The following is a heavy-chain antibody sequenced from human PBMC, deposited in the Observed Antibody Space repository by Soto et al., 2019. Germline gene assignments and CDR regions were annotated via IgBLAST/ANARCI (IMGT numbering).Heavy chain of an antibody. J-gene: IGHJ4*02. V-gene: IGHV1-3*01. D-gene: IGHD1-7*01. CDR3: ARGYHWNFFWDS. CDR2: INAGNGNT. Sequence: QVQLEQSGAEVKQPGASIRVSCKTSGYTFTSYSMNWARQAPGQSFEWIGWINAGNGNTKYSRRFQGRVTISRDTAATTAYMDLSGLTSEDTGVYYCARGYHWNFFWDSWGQGTLVTVSS. CDR1: GYTFTSYS.